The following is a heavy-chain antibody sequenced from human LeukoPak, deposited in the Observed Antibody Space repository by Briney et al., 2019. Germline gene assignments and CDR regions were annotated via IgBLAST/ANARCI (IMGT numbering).Heavy chain of an antibody. V-gene: IGHV4-39*01. Sequence: SETLSLTCTVSDDSISSTFYYWVWIRQPPGEGLEWIGSVFYNGKTYYNPSLEIRIAISVDTSKNHFSLQLSPVTAADTAVYYCARQGARENWFDPWGQGTLVTVSS. CDR3: ARQGARENWFDP. CDR2: VFYNGKT. CDR1: DDSISSTFYY. J-gene: IGHJ5*02.